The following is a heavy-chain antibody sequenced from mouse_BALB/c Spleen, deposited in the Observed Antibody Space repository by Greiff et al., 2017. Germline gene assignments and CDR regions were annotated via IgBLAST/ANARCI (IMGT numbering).Heavy chain of an antibody. CDR2: ISNGGGST. Sequence: EVKLMESGGGLVQPGGSLKLSCAASGFTFSSYTMSWVRQTPEKRLEWVAYISNGGGSTYYPDTVKGRFTISRDNAKNTLYLQMSSLKSEDTAMYYCARTLSYGSSYGYAMDYWGQGTSVTVSS. CDR1: GFTFSSYT. J-gene: IGHJ4*01. V-gene: IGHV5-12-2*01. CDR3: ARTLSYGSSYGYAMDY. D-gene: IGHD1-1*01.